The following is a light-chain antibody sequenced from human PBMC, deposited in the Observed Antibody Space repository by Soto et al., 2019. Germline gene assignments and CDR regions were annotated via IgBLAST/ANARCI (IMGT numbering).Light chain of an antibody. V-gene: IGKV1-8*01. Sequence: AIRMTQSPSSFSASTGDRVTITCRASQGISSHLAWYQLKPGKAPRLMIYTASYLESGVPSRFSGSASGTDFTLTISSLQSEDFSVYYCQQYFSYPLTFGGGTNVDIK. CDR3: QQYFSYPLT. CDR2: TAS. CDR1: QGISSH. J-gene: IGKJ4*01.